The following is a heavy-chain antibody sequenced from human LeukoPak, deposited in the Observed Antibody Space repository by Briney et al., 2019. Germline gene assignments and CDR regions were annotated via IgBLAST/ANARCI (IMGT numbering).Heavy chain of an antibody. CDR1: GFAFSSYS. Sequence: GGSLRLSCAASGFAFSSYSMNWVRQAPGKGLEWVASLTTNGANTQYADSVRGRFAISRDNSRNTLYLQMNSLRAEDTAVYFCAKDPNGDYIGTFDIWGQGTMVTVSS. V-gene: IGHV3-23*01. D-gene: IGHD4-17*01. CDR2: LTTNGANT. CDR3: AKDPNGDYIGTFDI. J-gene: IGHJ3*02.